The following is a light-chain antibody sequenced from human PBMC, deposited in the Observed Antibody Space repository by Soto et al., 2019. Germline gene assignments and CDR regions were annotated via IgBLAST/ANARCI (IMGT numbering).Light chain of an antibody. CDR3: LLVYSGARL. CDR2: NTS. Sequence: QAVVTQEPSLTVSPGGPVTLTCGSSTGAVTSSHFPYWIQQKPGQAPRTLICNTSNRHSWTPARFSGSLLGGKAALTLSGAQPEDEADYYCLLVYSGARLFGGGTKVTVL. CDR1: TGAVTSSHF. J-gene: IGLJ2*01. V-gene: IGLV7-46*01.